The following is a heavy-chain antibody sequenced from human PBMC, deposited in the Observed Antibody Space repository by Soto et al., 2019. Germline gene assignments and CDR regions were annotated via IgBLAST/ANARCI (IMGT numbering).Heavy chain of an antibody. D-gene: IGHD3-16*01. J-gene: IGHJ4*02. V-gene: IGHV3-72*01. CDR1: GFTFNDHY. Sequence: HLVASGGGLVQPGGSLRLSCAASGFTFNDHYMDWVRQAPGKGLEWVARSKNRGQGFTIEYAASLKGRFTISRDDSANSVYLQLNSLETDDTAVYYCTVWIEGACYWGRGFLVTVSS. CDR2: SKNRGQGFTI. CDR3: TVWIEGACY.